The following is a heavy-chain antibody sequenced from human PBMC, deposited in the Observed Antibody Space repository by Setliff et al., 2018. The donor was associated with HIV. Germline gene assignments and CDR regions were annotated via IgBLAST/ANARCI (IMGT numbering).Heavy chain of an antibody. CDR1: GYTFINYA. Sequence: ASVKVSCKASGYTFINYAMNWVRQAPGQGLEWMGWINTNSGSPTDAQAFTGRFVFSVDTSVTTAYLQISSLKAEDTAIYYCARALYGDYGGDVNWMDPWGQGTLVTVSS. J-gene: IGHJ5*02. CDR2: INTNSGSP. V-gene: IGHV7-4-1*02. CDR3: ARALYGDYGGDVNWMDP. D-gene: IGHD4-17*01.